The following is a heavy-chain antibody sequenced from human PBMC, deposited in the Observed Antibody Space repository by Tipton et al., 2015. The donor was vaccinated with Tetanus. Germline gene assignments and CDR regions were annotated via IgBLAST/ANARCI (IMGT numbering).Heavy chain of an antibody. D-gene: IGHD6-19*01. CDR1: GYTFNTFG. V-gene: IGHV1-18*01. CDR3: ARVPTNPLAVDRPTDN. Sequence: QLVQSGAEVKKPGASVKVSCKASGYTFNTFGISWVRQAPGQGLEWMGWISVYNGNTNYGQNVQGRVTMTTDTPTSTAYMELRSLRPDDTAVYYCARVPTNPLAVDRPTDNWGQGTLVTVSS. CDR2: ISVYNGNT. J-gene: IGHJ4*02.